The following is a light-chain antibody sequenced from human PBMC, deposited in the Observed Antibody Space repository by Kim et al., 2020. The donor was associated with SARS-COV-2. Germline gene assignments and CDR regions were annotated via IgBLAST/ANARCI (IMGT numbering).Light chain of an antibody. V-gene: IGKV1-39*01. J-gene: IGKJ2*01. Sequence: SVGDRVTITCRASQSISIYLSWYQQKPGKAPKVLISAASSLQSGVPSRFSGSGSGTDFTLTISSLQPEDFATYYCQQSYSTRTYTFGQGTKVDIK. CDR1: QSISIY. CDR3: QQSYSTRTYT. CDR2: AAS.